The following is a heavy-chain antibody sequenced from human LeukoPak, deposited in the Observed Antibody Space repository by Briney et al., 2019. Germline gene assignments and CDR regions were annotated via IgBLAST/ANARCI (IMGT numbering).Heavy chain of an antibody. CDR2: INHSGSA. CDR3: ARGQGTVTTH. D-gene: IGHD4-17*01. Sequence: RPSETLSLTCAVSGGSFSGYYWTWIRQPPGKGLEWIGEINHSGSANYNPSLKSRVTIPLDTSKNQFSLKLSSVTAADTAVYYCARGQGTVTTHWGQGTLVTVSS. V-gene: IGHV4-34*01. J-gene: IGHJ4*02. CDR1: GGSFSGYY.